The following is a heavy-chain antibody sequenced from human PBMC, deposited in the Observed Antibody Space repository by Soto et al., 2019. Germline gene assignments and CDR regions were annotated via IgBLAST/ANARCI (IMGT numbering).Heavy chain of an antibody. CDR1: GYTFTGYY. J-gene: IGHJ4*02. CDR3: AGGSSGWNFDY. V-gene: IGHV1-46*01. CDR2: INSGGGNT. D-gene: IGHD6-19*01. Sequence: QVQLVQSGTEVKKPGASVKISCKASGYTFTGYYIYWVRQAPGQGLEFMGAINSGGGNTDYAQKFQGRVTVTRDTSTSTVYMELTSLRFDDTAVYYCAGGSSGWNFDYWGQGTLVTVSS.